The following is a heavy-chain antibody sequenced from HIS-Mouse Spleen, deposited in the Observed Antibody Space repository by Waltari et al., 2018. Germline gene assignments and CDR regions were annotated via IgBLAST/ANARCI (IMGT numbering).Heavy chain of an antibody. CDR2: INPKGGGT. V-gene: IGHV1-2*02. D-gene: IGHD2-8*01. CDR1: GYTFTGYY. Sequence: QVQLVQSGAEVKKPGASVKVSCKASGYTFTGYYMHWVRQAPGQGLEWMGWINPKGGGTNYAQKVQGRVTMTSDTSISTAYMELSRLRSDDTAVYYCARDSRYCTNGVCFDYWGQGTLVTVSS. J-gene: IGHJ4*02. CDR3: ARDSRYCTNGVCFDY.